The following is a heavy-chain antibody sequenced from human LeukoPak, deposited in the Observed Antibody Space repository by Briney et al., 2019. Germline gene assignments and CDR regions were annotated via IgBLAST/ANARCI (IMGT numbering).Heavy chain of an antibody. Sequence: GGPLRLSCAASGFTFNNYWMTWVRQAPGKGLEWVATTKHDGRDKHCVDSVKGRFAISRDNANNSVPLQMNSLRAEDTAVYFCARSYTASGYYYGVAYWGQGTLVSVSS. CDR3: ARSYTASGYYYGVAY. D-gene: IGHD3-22*01. J-gene: IGHJ4*02. CDR2: TKHDGRDK. CDR1: GFTFNNYW. V-gene: IGHV3-7*01.